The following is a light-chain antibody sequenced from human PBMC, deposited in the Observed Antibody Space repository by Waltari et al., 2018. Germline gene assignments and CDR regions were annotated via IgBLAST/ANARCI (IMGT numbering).Light chain of an antibody. J-gene: IGKJ2*01. CDR1: QTISKNY. V-gene: IGKV3-20*01. Sequence: EIILTQSPGTLSLSPGERATLSCRASQTISKNYLAWYQQKPGQAPRLLISGASSRATGNPDRFSGSGSGTDFTLTITIVEPEDFAVYFCQQYGGPPLSTFGQGTKLEIK. CDR2: GAS. CDR3: QQYGGPPLST.